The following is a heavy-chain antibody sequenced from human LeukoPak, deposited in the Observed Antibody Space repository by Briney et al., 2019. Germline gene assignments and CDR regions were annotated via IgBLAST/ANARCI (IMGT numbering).Heavy chain of an antibody. CDR3: ARAYHSCSSTSCYYSFDM. V-gene: IGHV3-23*01. Sequence: SGGSLRLSCAASGLTFSSYAMSWVRKAPGTGLEWVSAIIGGGDSTNYADSVKGRFTISRDNSKNTLYLQMNSLRAEDTAVYYCARAYHSCSSTSCYYSFDMWGQGTMVTVSS. J-gene: IGHJ3*02. D-gene: IGHD2-2*01. CDR2: IIGGGDST. CDR1: GLTFSSYA.